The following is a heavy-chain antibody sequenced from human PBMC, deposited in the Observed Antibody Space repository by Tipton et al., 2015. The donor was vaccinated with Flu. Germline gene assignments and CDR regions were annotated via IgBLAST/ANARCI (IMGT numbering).Heavy chain of an antibody. CDR3: ARDKGGFDAFDI. Sequence: SLRLSCAASGFTFSSYAMHWVRQAPGKGLEWVAVISYDGSNKYYADSVKGRFTISRDNSKNTLYLQMNSLRAEDTAVYYRARDKGGFDAFDIWGQGTMVTVSS. J-gene: IGHJ3*02. CDR2: ISYDGSNK. V-gene: IGHV3-30-3*01. D-gene: IGHD3-16*01. CDR1: GFTFSSYA.